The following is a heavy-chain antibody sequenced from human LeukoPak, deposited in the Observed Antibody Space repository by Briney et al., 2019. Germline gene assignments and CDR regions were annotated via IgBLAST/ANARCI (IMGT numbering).Heavy chain of an antibody. CDR3: ASGPSYSGSNEYFDY. Sequence: GASVKVSCKASGYTFTSYAMNWVRQAPRQGLEWMGWINTNTGNPTYAQGFTGRFVFSLDTSVSTTYLQISSLKAEDTAVYYCASGPSYSGSNEYFDYWGQGTLVTVSS. CDR1: GYTFTSYA. V-gene: IGHV7-4-1*02. D-gene: IGHD1-26*01. CDR2: INTNTGNP. J-gene: IGHJ4*02.